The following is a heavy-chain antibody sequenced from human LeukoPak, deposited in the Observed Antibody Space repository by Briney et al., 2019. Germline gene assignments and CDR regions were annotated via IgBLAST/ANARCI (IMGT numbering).Heavy chain of an antibody. J-gene: IGHJ4*02. Sequence: SETLSLTCTVSGGSISSYYWSWIRQPPGKGLEWIGYIYYSGSTHYNPSLKSRVTISVDTSKNQFSLKLSSATAADTAVYCCARGFLENQVLGDFDYWGQGSLVTDSS. CDR2: IYYSGST. CDR1: GGSISSYY. V-gene: IGHV4-59*01. CDR3: ARGFLENQVLGDFDY. D-gene: IGHD2-2*01.